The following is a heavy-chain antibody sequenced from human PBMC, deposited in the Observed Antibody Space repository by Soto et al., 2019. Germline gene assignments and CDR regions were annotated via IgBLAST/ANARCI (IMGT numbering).Heavy chain of an antibody. V-gene: IGHV6-1*01. CDR1: GESVSSNSAA. D-gene: IGHD4-17*01. CDR3: ARDSSYGGNSAFDY. Sequence: SQILSLTCVISGESVSSNSAAWNWIRQSPSRGLEWLGRTYYRSKWYNDYAVSVKSRITINPDTSKNQFSLQLNSVTPEDTAVYYCARDSSYGGNSAFDYWGQGTLVTVSS. J-gene: IGHJ4*02. CDR2: TYYRSKWYN.